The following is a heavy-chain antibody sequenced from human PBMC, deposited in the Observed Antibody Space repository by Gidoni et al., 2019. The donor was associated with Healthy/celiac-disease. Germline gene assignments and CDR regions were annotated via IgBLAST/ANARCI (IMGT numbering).Heavy chain of an antibody. V-gene: IGHV4-34*01. J-gene: IGHJ6*03. CDR1: GGSFSGYY. D-gene: IGHD2-2*02. CDR3: ARVRVVVPAAILSYYYYYMDV. Sequence: QVQLQQWGAGLLKPSETLSLTCAVYGGSFSGYYWRWIRQPPGKGLEWIGEINHSGSTNYNPSLKSRVTISVDTSKNQFSLKLSSVTAADTAVYYCARVRVVVPAAILSYYYYYMDVWGKGTTVTVSS. CDR2: INHSGST.